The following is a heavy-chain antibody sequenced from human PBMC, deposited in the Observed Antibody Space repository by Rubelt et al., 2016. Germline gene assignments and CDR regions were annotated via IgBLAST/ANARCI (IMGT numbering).Heavy chain of an antibody. CDR3: ARDAGYSSSWWVSLDY. V-gene: IGHV4-34*01. J-gene: IGHJ4*02. CDR1: GGSFNNYY. D-gene: IGHD6-13*01. Sequence: QVQLQQWGAGLLKPSETLSLTCAVYGGSFNNYYWFWIRQPPGKGLEWIGEVNHNGNTNYNPSLKSRLTISVDKSKNQFPRRRCAVHAADSAVYYCARDAGYSSSWWVSLDYWGQGTLVTVSS. CDR2: VNHNGNT.